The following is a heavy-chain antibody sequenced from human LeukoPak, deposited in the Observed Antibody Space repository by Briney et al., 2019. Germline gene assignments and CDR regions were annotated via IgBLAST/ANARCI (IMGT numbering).Heavy chain of an antibody. CDR1: GGTFSSYA. Sequence: ASVKVSCKASGGTFSSYAISWVRQAPGQGLEWMGGIIPIFGTANYAQKFQGGVTITTDESTSTAYMELSSLRSEDTAVYYCEAIAVAGTDYWGQGTLVTVSS. V-gene: IGHV1-69*05. CDR3: EAIAVAGTDY. J-gene: IGHJ4*02. CDR2: IIPIFGTA. D-gene: IGHD6-19*01.